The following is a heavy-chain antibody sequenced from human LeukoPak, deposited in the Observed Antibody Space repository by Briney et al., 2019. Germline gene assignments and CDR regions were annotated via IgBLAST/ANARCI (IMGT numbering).Heavy chain of an antibody. J-gene: IGHJ5*02. D-gene: IGHD4-17*01. CDR2: IYYSGST. Sequence: SETLSLTCTVSGGSISSYYWSWIRQPPGKGLEWIGYIYYSGSTNYNPSLKGRVTISVDTSKNQFSLKLSSVTAADTAVYYCARENYGDYEENWFDPWGQGTLVTVSS. CDR3: ARENYGDYEENWFDP. CDR1: GGSISSYY. V-gene: IGHV4-59*01.